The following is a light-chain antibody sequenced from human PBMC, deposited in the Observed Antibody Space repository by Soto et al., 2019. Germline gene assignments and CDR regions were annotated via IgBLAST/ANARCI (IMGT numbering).Light chain of an antibody. CDR1: QSISSW. Sequence: DIQMTQSPSTLSASVGDRVTITCRASQSISSWLAWYQQKPGKAPKLLIQKASSLESGVPSRFSGSNSGTEFPLALSSLRPDDFATYFCQDYRDYPIFTFGPGTTVEIK. J-gene: IGKJ3*01. CDR2: KAS. CDR3: QDYRDYPIFT. V-gene: IGKV1-5*03.